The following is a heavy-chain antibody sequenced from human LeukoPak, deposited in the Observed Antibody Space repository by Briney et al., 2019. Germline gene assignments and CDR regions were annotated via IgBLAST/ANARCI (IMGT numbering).Heavy chain of an antibody. J-gene: IGHJ4*02. V-gene: IGHV3-30*04. CDR1: GFIFSNYA. Sequence: GGSLRLSCAASGFIFSNYAMHWVRQAPGKGLEWVALISSDGSKIYYADSVKGRFTISRDNSRNTLCLQMNSLRAEDSAVYYCARGLHRRCSGGICYQPFDYWGQGTLVTVSS. CDR2: ISSDGSKI. D-gene: IGHD2-15*01. CDR3: ARGLHRRCSGGICYQPFDY.